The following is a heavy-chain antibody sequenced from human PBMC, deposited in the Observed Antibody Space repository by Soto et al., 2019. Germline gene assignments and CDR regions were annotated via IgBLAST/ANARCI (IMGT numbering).Heavy chain of an antibody. J-gene: IGHJ4*01. CDR2: ISDTGTYT. D-gene: IGHD3-22*01. CDR1: GFVFSDYY. Sequence: QVQLVESGGGLVRPGGSLRLSCRASGFVFSDYYMSWIRQAPGKGLEWLAFISDTGTYTNYADFVKGRFTISRDNDRNSWDLQMGGLRGEDTAVYYCTRDNTYFYAITGYPKDWGHGIQVTVSS. V-gene: IGHV3-11*06. CDR3: TRDNTYFYAITGYPKD.